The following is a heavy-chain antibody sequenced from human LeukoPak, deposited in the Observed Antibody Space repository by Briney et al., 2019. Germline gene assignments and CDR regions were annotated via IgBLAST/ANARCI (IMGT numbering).Heavy chain of an antibody. CDR3: ARHRSSGDDY. CDR2: IYYSGST. Sequence: SETLSLTCTVSGGSISGYYWSWIRQPPGKGLEWIGYIYYSGSTTYNPSLKSRVTMSVDTSKNQLSLRVSSVTAADTAVYYCARHRSSGDDYWGQGTLVTISS. J-gene: IGHJ4*02. CDR1: GGSISGYY. V-gene: IGHV4-59*08. D-gene: IGHD6-25*01.